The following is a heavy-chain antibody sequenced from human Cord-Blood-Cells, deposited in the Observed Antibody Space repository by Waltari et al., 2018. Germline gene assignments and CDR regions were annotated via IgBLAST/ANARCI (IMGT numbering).Heavy chain of an antibody. CDR1: GFTFSSYW. V-gene: IGHV3-7*01. D-gene: IGHD6-13*01. CDR3: ARSPSFIAAVDLDY. J-gene: IGHJ4*02. Sequence: EVQLVESGGGLVQPGGSLRLSCAASGFTFSSYWMSWVRQAPGKGLEWVANIKQDGSEKYYVDSVKGRFTISRDNAKNSLYLQMNSLRAEDTAVYYCARSPSFIAAVDLDYWGQGTLVTVSS. CDR2: IKQDGSEK.